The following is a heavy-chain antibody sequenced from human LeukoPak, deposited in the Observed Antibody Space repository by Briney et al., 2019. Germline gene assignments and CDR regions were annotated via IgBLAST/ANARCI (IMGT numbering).Heavy chain of an antibody. V-gene: IGHV3-23*01. J-gene: IGHJ4*02. Sequence: GSLRLSCATFGFPFSDFSMGWVRQGSGKGLGGISTTNSGGTSTYYAESVKGRFTISRDNSKNTLYLQMSSLRVEDTAVYYCAKQSYARSLGEGGPGTLVSVSS. D-gene: IGHD2-8*01. CDR3: AKQSYARSLGE. CDR1: GFPFSDFS. CDR2: TNSGGTST.